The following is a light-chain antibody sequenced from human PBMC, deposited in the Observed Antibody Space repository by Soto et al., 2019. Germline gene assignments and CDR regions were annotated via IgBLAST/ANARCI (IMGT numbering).Light chain of an antibody. Sequence: EIVMTQSPATLSVSPGERATLSCRASQSVSSNLAWYQQKPGQAPRLLIYGASTRATGVPARFSGSGSGTEFTLTISSLQSEDFAVYHCQQYKNWPSWTFGQGTKVEIK. CDR1: QSVSSN. V-gene: IGKV3-15*01. CDR2: GAS. J-gene: IGKJ1*01. CDR3: QQYKNWPSWT.